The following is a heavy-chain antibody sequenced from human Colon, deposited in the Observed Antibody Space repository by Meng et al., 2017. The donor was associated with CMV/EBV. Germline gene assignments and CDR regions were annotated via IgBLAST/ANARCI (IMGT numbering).Heavy chain of an antibody. V-gene: IGHV3-23*01. CDR2: IGGNGDTT. D-gene: IGHD2-21*02. CDR3: TKYRAVIKTASDH. CDR1: GFTFSSYA. Sequence: GGSLRLSCAGSGFTFSSYAMSWVRQAPGRGLEWVSDIGGNGDTTHYADSVRGRFTISRDNSKKKLYLQMNSLRPEDTAVYFCTKYRAVIKTASDHWGQGTLVTVSS. J-gene: IGHJ4*02.